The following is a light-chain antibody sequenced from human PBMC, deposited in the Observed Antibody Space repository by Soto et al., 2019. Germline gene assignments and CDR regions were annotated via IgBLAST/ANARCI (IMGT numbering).Light chain of an antibody. CDR1: QSVSSSS. V-gene: IGKV3-20*01. CDR2: DAF. J-gene: IGKJ2*01. Sequence: EIVLTQSPGTLSLPPGERATLSCRASQSVSSSSLAWYQHRPGQAPRLLIYDAFSRATDIPDRFSGSGSGTDFSITISRLEPEDFAVYCCQHYGSSPPKYTFGQGTKLEI. CDR3: QHYGSSPPKYT.